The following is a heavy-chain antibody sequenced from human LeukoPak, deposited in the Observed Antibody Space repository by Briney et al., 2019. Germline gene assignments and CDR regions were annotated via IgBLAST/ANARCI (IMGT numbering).Heavy chain of an antibody. D-gene: IGHD2-2*01. V-gene: IGHV4-59*11. CDR3: ARAEYQRPGARSFPYYYYMDV. J-gene: IGHJ6*03. Sequence: SETLSLTCTVSGDSISSHYWSWIRQPPGKGLEWIGYIYYSGSTNYNPSLKSRVTISVDTSKNQFSLKLSSVTAADTAVYYCARAEYQRPGARSFPYYYYMDVWGKGTMVTVSS. CDR2: IYYSGST. CDR1: GDSISSHY.